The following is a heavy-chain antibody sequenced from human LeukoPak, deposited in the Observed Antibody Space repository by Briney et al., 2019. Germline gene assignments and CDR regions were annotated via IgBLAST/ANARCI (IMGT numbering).Heavy chain of an antibody. D-gene: IGHD4-17*01. CDR2: ISVYNGNT. Sequence: GASVKVSCKASGYTLTNYGISWVRQAPGQGLEWMGWISVYNGNTNYAQKLQGRVTMTTDTSTSTAYMELRSLRSDDTAVYYCASVSTVTTEGHGAFDIWGQGTMVTVSS. CDR1: GYTLTNYG. J-gene: IGHJ3*02. V-gene: IGHV1-18*01. CDR3: ASVSTVTTEGHGAFDI.